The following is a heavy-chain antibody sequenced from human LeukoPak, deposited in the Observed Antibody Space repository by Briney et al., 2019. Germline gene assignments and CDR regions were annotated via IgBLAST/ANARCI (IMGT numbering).Heavy chain of an antibody. CDR1: GGTSSSYA. Sequence: SVKVSCKASGGTSSSYAISWVRQAPGQGLEWMGGIIPIFGTANYAQKFQGRVTITADESTSTAYMELSSLRSEDTAVYYCARDKWEWFPHDAFDIWGQGTMVTVSS. V-gene: IGHV1-69*01. CDR2: IIPIFGTA. D-gene: IGHD3-3*01. J-gene: IGHJ3*02. CDR3: ARDKWEWFPHDAFDI.